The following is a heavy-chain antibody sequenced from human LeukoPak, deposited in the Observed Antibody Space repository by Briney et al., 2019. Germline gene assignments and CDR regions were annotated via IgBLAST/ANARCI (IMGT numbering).Heavy chain of an antibody. CDR1: GYTFTSYD. Sequence: ASVKVSCKASGYTFTSYDINWVRQATGQGPEWMGWINPDTGGTNYAQNFQGRVTMTRDTSISTAYMDLNRVTSDDTAVYYCAREIVATTIDYWGQGTLVTVSS. V-gene: IGHV1-2*02. CDR2: INPDTGGT. D-gene: IGHD5-12*01. J-gene: IGHJ4*02. CDR3: AREIVATTIDY.